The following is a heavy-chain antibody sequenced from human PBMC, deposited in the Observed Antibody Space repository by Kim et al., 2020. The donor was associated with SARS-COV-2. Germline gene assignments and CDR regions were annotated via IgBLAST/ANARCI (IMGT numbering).Heavy chain of an antibody. CDR3: ARVRYCSSTSCYTHYYYGMEV. V-gene: IGHV1-2*06. CDR1: GYTFTGYY. D-gene: IGHD2-2*02. J-gene: IGHJ6*02. CDR2: INPNSGGT. Sequence: ASVKVSCKASGYTFTGYYMHWVRQAPGQGLEWMGRINPNSGGTNYAQKFQGRVTMTRDTSISTAYMELSRLRSDDTAVYYCARVRYCSSTSCYTHYYYGMEVWGQGTTVTVSS.